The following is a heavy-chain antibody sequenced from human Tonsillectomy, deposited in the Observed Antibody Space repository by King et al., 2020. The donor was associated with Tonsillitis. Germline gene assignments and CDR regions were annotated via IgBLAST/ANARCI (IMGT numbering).Heavy chain of an antibody. CDR1: VFTFSTYA. J-gene: IGHJ6*02. V-gene: IGHV3-23*04. CDR3: AKCPYDFWSGGLYYAMDV. Sequence: EVQLVESGGGLVQPGGSLRLSCAASVFTFSTYAMTCVRQAPGKGLEWVSVMSGAGARTYHADSVKGRFTISRDNSKNTLYLQMNSLRAEDTAVYYCAKCPYDFWSGGLYYAMDVWGQGTTVTVSS. D-gene: IGHD3-3*01. CDR2: MSGAGART.